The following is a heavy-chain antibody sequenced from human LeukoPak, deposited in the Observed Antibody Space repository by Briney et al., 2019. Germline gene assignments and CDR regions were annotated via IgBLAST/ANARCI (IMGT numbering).Heavy chain of an antibody. J-gene: IGHJ4*02. D-gene: IGHD3-3*01. Sequence: GGSLRLSCAASGFTFSNAWMSWVRQAPRKGLEWVGQIKTESDGATTDYAAPVKGRFPISRDDSKNTLFLQMNSLKTEDTALYYCTWSGLKIESWGQGTLVTVSS. CDR2: IKTESDGATT. V-gene: IGHV3-15*01. CDR3: TWSGLKIES. CDR1: GFTFSNAW.